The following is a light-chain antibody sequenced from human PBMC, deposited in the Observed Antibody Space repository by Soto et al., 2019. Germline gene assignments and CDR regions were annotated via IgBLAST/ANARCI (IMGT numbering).Light chain of an antibody. V-gene: IGKV3-11*01. Sequence: IVLTQSPATLSLFPGERATLSCRASQSVSRYLAWYQQNPGQAPRLLIYDASNRATGIPARFSGSGSGTDFTLTISSLEPEDFAVYYCQQRSNWPRTFGPGTKVDIK. J-gene: IGKJ3*01. CDR2: DAS. CDR1: QSVSRY. CDR3: QQRSNWPRT.